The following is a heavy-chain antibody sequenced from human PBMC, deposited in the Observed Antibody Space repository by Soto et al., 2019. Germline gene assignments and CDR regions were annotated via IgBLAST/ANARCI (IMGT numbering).Heavy chain of an antibody. J-gene: IGHJ6*02. D-gene: IGHD6-13*01. V-gene: IGHV1-69*13. CDR3: ARSIAAAGTNYYYGMDV. CDR1: GDTVCSSV. CDR2: IIPIFGTA. Sequence: SVKISCKACGDTVCSSVISGVRQAPGQGLEWMGGIIPIFGTANYAQKFQGRVTITADESTSTAYMELSSLRSEDTAVYYCARSIAAAGTNYYYGMDVWGQGTTVTVSS.